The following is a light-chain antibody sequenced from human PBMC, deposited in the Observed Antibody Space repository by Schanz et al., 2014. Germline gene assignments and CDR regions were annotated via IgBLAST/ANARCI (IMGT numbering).Light chain of an antibody. CDR2: AAS. CDR3: HQYGSSPIT. Sequence: EIVLTQSPGTLSLSPGERATLSCRASQSVTSTYLAWYQQKPGQAPRLLIYAASFRATGISDRFSGSGSGTDFTLTISRLEPEDFAVFFCHQYGSSPITFGQGTRLDI. J-gene: IGKJ5*01. CDR1: QSVTSTY. V-gene: IGKV3-20*01.